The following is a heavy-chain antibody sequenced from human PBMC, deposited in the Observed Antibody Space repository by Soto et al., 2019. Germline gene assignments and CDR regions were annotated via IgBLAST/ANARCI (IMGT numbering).Heavy chain of an antibody. D-gene: IGHD5-12*01. CDR2: IYSGGRI. V-gene: IGHV3-53*02. CDR1: GFTVRSNY. J-gene: IGHJ4*02. CDR3: ARVPVGYDERGPLDY. Sequence: EVQLVETGGGLVQPGGSLRLSCAASGFTVRSNYMAWVRQAPGKRLEWVSIIYSGGRISYADSVKGRFTISRDNSKNTLYLQMNSLRAEDTAVYFCARVPVGYDERGPLDYWGQGTLVTVSS.